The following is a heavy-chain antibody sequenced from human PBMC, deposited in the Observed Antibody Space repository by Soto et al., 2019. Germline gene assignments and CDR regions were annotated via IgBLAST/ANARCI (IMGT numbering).Heavy chain of an antibody. V-gene: IGHV3-23*01. CDR1: GFTFSSYA. CDR2: ISGSGGST. J-gene: IGHJ6*03. Sequence: EVQLLESGGGLVQPGGSLRLSCAASGFTFSSYAMSWVRQAPGKGLEWVSAISGSGGSTYYADSVKGRFTISRDNSKNTLYLQRNRLRAEDTAVYYCAKDPYCSSTSCYAMSFYYYYYMDVWGKGTTVTVSS. CDR3: AKDPYCSSTSCYAMSFYYYYYMDV. D-gene: IGHD2-2*01.